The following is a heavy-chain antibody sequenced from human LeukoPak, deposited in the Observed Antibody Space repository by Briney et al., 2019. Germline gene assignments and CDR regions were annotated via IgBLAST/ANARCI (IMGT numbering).Heavy chain of an antibody. CDR1: GGTFSSYA. D-gene: IGHD3-22*01. J-gene: IGHJ3*02. CDR2: IIPIFGTA. Sequence: SVKVSCKASGGTFSSYAISWVRQAPGQGLEWMGGIIPIFGTANYAQKFQGRVTITADESTSTAYMELSSLRSEDTAVYYCASLPTYYYDSSALDIRGQGTMVTVSS. CDR3: ASLPTYYYDSSALDI. V-gene: IGHV1-69*13.